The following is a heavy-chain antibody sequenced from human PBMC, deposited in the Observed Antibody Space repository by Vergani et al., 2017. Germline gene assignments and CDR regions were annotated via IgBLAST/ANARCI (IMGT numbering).Heavy chain of an antibody. CDR1: GGSISSGSYY. V-gene: IGHV4-61*02. CDR3: ARAGSFHYYYYMDV. CDR2: IYTSGST. Sequence: QVQLQESGPGLVKPSQTLSLTCTVSGGSISSGSYYWSWIRQPAGKGLEWIGRIYTSGSTNYNPSLKSRVTISVDTSKNQFSLKLSSVTAADTAVYYCARAGSFHYYYYMDVWGKGP. J-gene: IGHJ6*03. D-gene: IGHD2-15*01.